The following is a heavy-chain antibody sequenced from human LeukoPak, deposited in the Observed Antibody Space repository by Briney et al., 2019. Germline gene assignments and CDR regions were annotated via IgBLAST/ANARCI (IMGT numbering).Heavy chain of an antibody. CDR2: ILPLFGTA. CDR3: ASGSLGDGYGVGDYYEYMDV. J-gene: IGHJ6*03. D-gene: IGHD5-24*01. CDR1: GGTFNSYA. V-gene: IGHV1-69*05. Sequence: SVKVSFKPSGGTFNSYAISWVRQAPGQGLEWLGGILPLFGTANYAQEFQGRVTFTTDESASTAYMEVSSLRSEDTAVYYCASGSLGDGYGVGDYYEYMDVWGKGTTVTVSS.